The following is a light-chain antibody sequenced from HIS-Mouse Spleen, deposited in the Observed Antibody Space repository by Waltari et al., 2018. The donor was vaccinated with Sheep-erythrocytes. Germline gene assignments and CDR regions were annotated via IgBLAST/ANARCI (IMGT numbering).Light chain of an antibody. CDR2: DVS. CDR1: SSDVGGYNY. V-gene: IGLV2-11*01. CDR3: CSYAGSYNHV. J-gene: IGLJ1*01. Sequence: QSALTQPRSVSGSPGQSVTISCTGTSSDVGGYNYVSCYQQYPGKAPKLMIYDVSKRPSGVPDRFSGSKSGNTASLTISGLQAEDEADYYCCSYAGSYNHVFATGTKVTVL.